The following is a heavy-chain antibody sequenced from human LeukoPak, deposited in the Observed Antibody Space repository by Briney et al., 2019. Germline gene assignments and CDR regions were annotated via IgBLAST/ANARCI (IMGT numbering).Heavy chain of an antibody. CDR3: ARDDRVGGGENWFDP. D-gene: IGHD1-26*01. CDR2: ISTSGST. CDR1: GGSFSSYF. V-gene: IGHV4-4*07. J-gene: IGHJ5*02. Sequence: SETLSLTCSVSGGSFSSYFWNWIRQPAGKGLEWIGRISTSGSTTYNPSLKSRVTMSVDTSKNQFSLSLSSMTAADTAVDYCARDDRVGGGENWFDPWGRGTLV.